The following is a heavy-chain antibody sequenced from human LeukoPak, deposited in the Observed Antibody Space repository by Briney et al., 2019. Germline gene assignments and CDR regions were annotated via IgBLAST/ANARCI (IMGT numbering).Heavy chain of an antibody. CDR2: INHSGGT. J-gene: IGHJ4*02. V-gene: IGHV4-34*01. CDR3: ARRLRYFDWVHFDY. D-gene: IGHD3-9*01. CDR1: GGSFSGYY. Sequence: KSSETLSLTCAVYGGSFSGYYWSWIRQPPGKGLEWIGEINHSGGTNYNPSLKSRVTISVDTSKNQFSLKLSSVTAADTAVYYCARRLRYFDWVHFDYWGQGTLVTVSS.